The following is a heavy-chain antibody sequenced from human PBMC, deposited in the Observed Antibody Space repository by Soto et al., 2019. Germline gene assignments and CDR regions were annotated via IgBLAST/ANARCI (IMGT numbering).Heavy chain of an antibody. J-gene: IGHJ2*01. CDR2: ISYDGSNK. Sequence: QVQLVESGGGVVPPGRSLRLSCAASGFTFSSYAMHWVRQAPGKGLEWVAVISYDGSNKYYADSVKGRFTISRDNSKNQLYLQMKSLRAEDTAVYYCARDTLWGTGMVLWYFDLWGRGTLVTVSS. V-gene: IGHV3-30-3*01. CDR1: GFTFSSYA. CDR3: ARDTLWGTGMVLWYFDL. D-gene: IGHD5-18*01.